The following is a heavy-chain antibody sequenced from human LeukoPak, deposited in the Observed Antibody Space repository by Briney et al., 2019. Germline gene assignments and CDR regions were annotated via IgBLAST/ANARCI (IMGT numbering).Heavy chain of an antibody. CDR2: INHSGST. J-gene: IGHJ4*02. V-gene: IGHV4-34*01. Sequence: SETLSLTCAVYGGSFSGYYWSWIRQPPGKGLEWIGEINHSGSTNYNPSLKSRVTISVDTSKNQFSLKLSSVTAADTAVYYCARVHYGSGSPDYWGQGTLVTVSS. CDR3: ARVHYGSGSPDY. D-gene: IGHD3-10*01. CDR1: GGSFSGYY.